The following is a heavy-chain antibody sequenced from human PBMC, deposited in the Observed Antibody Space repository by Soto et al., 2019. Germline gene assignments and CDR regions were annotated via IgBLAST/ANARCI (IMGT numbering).Heavy chain of an antibody. D-gene: IGHD2-2*01. CDR1: GFTFSTYA. J-gene: IGHJ4*02. V-gene: IGHV3-23*01. Sequence: EVQLLESGGGLVQPGGSLRLSCTASGFTFSTYAMSWVRQAPGKGLEWVSTISDSGSTDYGDSVKGRFTISRDNSKNTLYLEMNSLRAEDTAVYYCAKDKGGRYCSRTSCLYSFDYWGQGTLVTVSS. CDR2: ISDSGST. CDR3: AKDKGGRYCSRTSCLYSFDY.